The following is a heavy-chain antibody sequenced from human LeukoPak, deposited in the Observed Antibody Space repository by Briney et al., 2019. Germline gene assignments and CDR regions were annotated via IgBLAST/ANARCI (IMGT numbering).Heavy chain of an antibody. CDR2: ISYSGNT. V-gene: IGHV4-39*01. CDR1: GGSITTHDNY. D-gene: IGHD3-10*01. J-gene: IGHJ5*02. CDR3: ARHGSGSS. Sequence: SETLSLTCTVSGGSITTHDNYWGWIRQPPGKGLEWIGSISYSGNTYYSPSLQSRVTMSIDTSRNNFSLKLSSVTAADTAVYYCARHGSGSSWGQGTLVTVSS.